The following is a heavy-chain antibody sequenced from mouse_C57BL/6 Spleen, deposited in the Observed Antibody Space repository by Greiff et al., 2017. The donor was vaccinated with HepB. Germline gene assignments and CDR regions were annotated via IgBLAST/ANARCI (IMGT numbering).Heavy chain of an antibody. D-gene: IGHD1-1*01. J-gene: IGHJ2*01. V-gene: IGHV1-81*01. CDR3: ARKDTVVGGY. CDR2: IYPRSGNT. Sequence: QVQLKQSGAELARPGASVKLSCKASGYTFTSYGISWVKQRTGQGLEWIGEIYPRSGNTYYNEKFKGTATLTADKSSSTAYMELRSLTSEDSAVYFCARKDTVVGGYWGQGTTLTVSS. CDR1: GYTFTSYG.